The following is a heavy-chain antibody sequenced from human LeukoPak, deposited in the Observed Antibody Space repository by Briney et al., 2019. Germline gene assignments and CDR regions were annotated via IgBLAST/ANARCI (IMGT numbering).Heavy chain of an antibody. CDR3: ARGPGGDLDY. Sequence: QVQLQEWGPGRVKHSQTLSLTCTVCGGSISSVGYYWLWIGQHPGKGLEWIGYIYYSGTTHYNPSLKSRVTISVDTSKNQFSLKLTSVTAADTAVYYCARGPGGDLDYWGPGTLVTVSS. CDR2: IYYSGTT. V-gene: IGHV4-31*03. D-gene: IGHD2-21*02. J-gene: IGHJ4*02. CDR1: GGSISSVGYY.